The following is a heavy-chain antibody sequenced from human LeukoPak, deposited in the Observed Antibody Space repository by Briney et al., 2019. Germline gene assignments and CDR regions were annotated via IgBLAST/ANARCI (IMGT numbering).Heavy chain of an antibody. CDR3: ARYYDFWSGYLFDP. CDR1: GGSISSGSYY. Sequence: SETLSLTCTVSGGSISSGSYYWSWIRQPPGKGLEWIGYIYYTGSANYSPSLKSRVTISVDTSKNQFSLKLSSVTAADTAVYYCARYYDFWSGYLFDPWGQGTLVTVSS. CDR2: IYYTGSA. J-gene: IGHJ5*02. V-gene: IGHV4-61*01. D-gene: IGHD3-3*01.